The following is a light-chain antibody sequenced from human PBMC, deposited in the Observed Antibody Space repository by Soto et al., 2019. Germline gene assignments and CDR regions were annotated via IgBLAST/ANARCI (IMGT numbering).Light chain of an antibody. Sequence: QSVLTQSPSVSGAPGQTVTISCTGTSTDFVSYNRVSWYQQPPGTAPKLIIYEASNRPSGVPDRFSGSKSGNTASLTISGLQAADEADYYCSLYTSENTYVFGTGTKVTV. CDR1: STDFVSYNR. J-gene: IGLJ1*01. CDR3: SLYTSENTYV. V-gene: IGLV2-18*01. CDR2: EAS.